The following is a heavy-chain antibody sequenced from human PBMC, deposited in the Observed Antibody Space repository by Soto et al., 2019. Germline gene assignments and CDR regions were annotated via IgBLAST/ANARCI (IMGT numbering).Heavy chain of an antibody. CDR3: ARDSLDPTQSNNVGLSY. Sequence: SETLSLTCTVSCASIINFYCTWILQHAGKGLEWLGRIDTSGATNYNPSLKSRVTMSLDTSKNLFSLKLNSVTAADSDVYYCARDSLDPTQSNNVGLSYWGKGTLVIVSS. CDR1: CASIINFY. D-gene: IGHD4-4*01. CDR2: IDTSGAT. V-gene: IGHV4-4*07. J-gene: IGHJ4*02.